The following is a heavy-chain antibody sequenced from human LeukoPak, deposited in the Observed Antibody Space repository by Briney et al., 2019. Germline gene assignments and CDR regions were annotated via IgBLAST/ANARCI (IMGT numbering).Heavy chain of an antibody. J-gene: IGHJ6*03. CDR2: IYYSGST. CDR3: ARFLDSNWNDRYYYMDV. V-gene: IGHV4-39*07. D-gene: IGHD1-20*01. CDR1: GGSISSSSYY. Sequence: IPSETLSLTCTVSGGSISSSSYYWGWIRQPPGKGLEWIGSIYYSGSTYYNPFLKSRVTISVDKSKNQFSLKLSSVTAADTAVYYCARFLDSNWNDRYYYMDVWGKGTTVTVSS.